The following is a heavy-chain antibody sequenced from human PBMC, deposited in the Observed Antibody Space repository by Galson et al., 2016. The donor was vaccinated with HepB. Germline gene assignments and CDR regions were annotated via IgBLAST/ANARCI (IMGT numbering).Heavy chain of an antibody. D-gene: IGHD3-16*01. CDR2: FYHSGIT. CDR1: GDSVTSDTYY. CDR3: ARVRGDYVWGSYTPPYYFDY. J-gene: IGHJ4*02. V-gene: IGHV4-61*01. Sequence: LSLTCTVSGDSVTSDTYYWSWVRQSPGKGLEWIGYFYHSGITKYNPAFKSRVTISQDTPKNQLSLRLNSVTAADTAVYYCARVRGDYVWGSYTPPYYFDYWGQGILVAVSS.